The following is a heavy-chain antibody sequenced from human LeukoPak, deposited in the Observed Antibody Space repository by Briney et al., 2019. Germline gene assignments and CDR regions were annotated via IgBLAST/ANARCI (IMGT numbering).Heavy chain of an antibody. V-gene: IGHV3-21*01. J-gene: IGHJ4*02. CDR1: GFTFSSYS. D-gene: IGHD6-13*01. CDR2: ISSSSSYI. CDR3: ARGVRRPTSSSWYYFDH. Sequence: PGGSLRLSCAASGFTFSSYSMNWVRQAPGKGLEWVSSISSSSSYIYYADSVKGRFTISRDNAKNSLYLQMNSLRAEDTAVYYCARGVRRPTSSSWYYFDHWGQGTLVTVSS.